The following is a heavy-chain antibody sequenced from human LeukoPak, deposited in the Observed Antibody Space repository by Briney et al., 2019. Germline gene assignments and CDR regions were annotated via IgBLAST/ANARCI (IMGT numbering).Heavy chain of an antibody. CDR2: ISYDGSNK. CDR1: GFTFSSYA. J-gene: IGHJ5*02. D-gene: IGHD1-26*01. V-gene: IGHV3-30-3*01. Sequence: GGSLRLSCAASGFTFSSYAMHWVRQAPGKGLEWVAVISYDGSNKYYADSVKGRFTISRDNSKNTLYLQMNSLRAEDTAVYYCAKVGNSGRPNWFDPWGQGTLVTVSS. CDR3: AKVGNSGRPNWFDP.